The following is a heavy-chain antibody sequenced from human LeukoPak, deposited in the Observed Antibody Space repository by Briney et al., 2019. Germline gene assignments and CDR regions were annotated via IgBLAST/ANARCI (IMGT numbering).Heavy chain of an antibody. V-gene: IGHV3-23*01. Sequence: PGGSLRLSCAASGFTFSSYAMSWVRQAPGKRLEWVSAISGSGGSTYYADSVKGRFTISRDNSKNTLYLQMNSLRAEDTAVYYCAKAILGVTILYDYWGQGTLVTVSS. CDR3: AKAILGVTILYDY. D-gene: IGHD2-21*02. J-gene: IGHJ4*02. CDR1: GFTFSSYA. CDR2: ISGSGGST.